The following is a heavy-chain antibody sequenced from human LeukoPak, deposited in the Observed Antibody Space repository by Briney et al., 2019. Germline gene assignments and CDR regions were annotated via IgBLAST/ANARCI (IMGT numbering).Heavy chain of an antibody. D-gene: IGHD3-3*01. CDR1: GYTFTSYY. CDR2: INPSGGSI. Sequence: ASVKVSCKASGYTFTSYYIHWVRQAPGQGLEWMGIINPSGGSISYAQKFQGRVTMTRDTSTSTVYMDLSSLRSEDTAVYYCARDKQSDDFWSGYYPNRHYGMDVWGQGTTVTVSS. J-gene: IGHJ6*02. CDR3: ARDKQSDDFWSGYYPNRHYGMDV. V-gene: IGHV1-46*01.